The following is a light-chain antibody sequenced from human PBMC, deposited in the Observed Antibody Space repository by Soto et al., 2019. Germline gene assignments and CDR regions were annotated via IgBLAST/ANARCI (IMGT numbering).Light chain of an antibody. Sequence: QSVLTQPPSVSGAPGQRVTISCTGGSSNIGAGYDVNWYQQFPGTVPRLLIYGSTNRPSGVPDRFSGSKSGTSASLAITGLQAEDEAHYHCQSYDTSLSGARVFGTGTKVIVL. CDR1: SSNIGAGYD. V-gene: IGLV1-40*01. CDR3: QSYDTSLSGARV. J-gene: IGLJ1*01. CDR2: GST.